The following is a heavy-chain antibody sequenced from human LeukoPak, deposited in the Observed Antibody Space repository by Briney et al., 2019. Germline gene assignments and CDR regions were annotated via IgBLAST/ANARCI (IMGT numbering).Heavy chain of an antibody. J-gene: IGHJ4*02. CDR1: AHTLTSYG. V-gene: IGHV1-18*01. CDR2: IRAYNRNT. CDR3: EREMVSHRNYYDSSGYPTPIDY. Sequence: ASVKVSCKASAHTLTSYGIRWVRQAPGQGLEWMGWIRAYNRNTKYAQKLQGRLNKTTGTSTSTAYMELRSLRSDDTAVYYCEREMVSHRNYYDSSGYPTPIDYWGQGSLVTVSS. D-gene: IGHD3-22*01.